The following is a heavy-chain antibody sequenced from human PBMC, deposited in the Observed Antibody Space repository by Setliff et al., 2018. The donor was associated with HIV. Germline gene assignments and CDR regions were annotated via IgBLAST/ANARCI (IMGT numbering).Heavy chain of an antibody. V-gene: IGHV1-46*04. D-gene: IGHD3-10*01. Sequence: ASVKVSCKASGYTLTRHHVHWVRQAPGQGLEWMGIINPSGGSTSYAQKLQGRFTLTSDTSTDTVYMELRSLRSEDSAVYYCARVGGSGTYSTLDYWGQGTLVTVSS. CDR1: GYTLTRHH. CDR3: ARVGGSGTYSTLDY. CDR2: INPSGGST. J-gene: IGHJ4*02.